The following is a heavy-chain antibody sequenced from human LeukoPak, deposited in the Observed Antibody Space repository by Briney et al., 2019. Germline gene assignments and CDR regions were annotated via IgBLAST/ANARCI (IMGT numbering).Heavy chain of an antibody. CDR1: GFTFSSYW. V-gene: IGHV3-74*01. J-gene: IGHJ6*03. CDR3: AREPTNSYYYKDV. D-gene: IGHD5-12*01. CDR2: INSDRSST. Sequence: PWGSLTLSCAASGFTFSSYWMHWVRQAPAKGLVWVSRINSDRSSTRYADSVKGRFTISRDNANSTLYLQMNSLRAEDTAVYYCAREPTNSYYYKDVWGKGTTVTVSS.